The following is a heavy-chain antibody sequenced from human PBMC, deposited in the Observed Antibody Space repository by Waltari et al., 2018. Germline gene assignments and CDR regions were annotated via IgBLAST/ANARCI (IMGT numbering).Heavy chain of an antibody. J-gene: IGHJ4*02. V-gene: IGHV1-69*01. D-gene: IGHD3-10*01. CDR2: IIPFYRTS. CDR1: GDTCTKYA. CDR3: ATGAAGFSYGPTKY. Sequence: QVHLVQSGAEVKKPGSSVKVSCKASGDTCTKYAISWVRQAPGLGLEWVAGIIPFYRTSNHAEKFQGRVTLSADETTKTVYLELSSLRSEDTAVYFCATGAAGFSYGPTKYWGPGTLVTVSS.